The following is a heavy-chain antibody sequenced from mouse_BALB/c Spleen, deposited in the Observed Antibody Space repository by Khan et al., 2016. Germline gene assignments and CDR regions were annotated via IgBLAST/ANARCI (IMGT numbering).Heavy chain of an antibody. J-gene: IGHJ3*01. CDR2: INTNTGEP. D-gene: IGHD1-1*01. CDR3: GEDYDGGTWFAY. CDR1: GYTFTNYG. Sequence: QIQLVQSGPELKKPGETVNISCKASGYTFTNYGMNWVKQSPGKGLKWMGWINTNTGEPTYADEFKGLFAFSLDTSASTAYLQINHLKNEDTATYCSGEDYDGGTWFAYWGQGTLVTVSA. V-gene: IGHV9-3*02.